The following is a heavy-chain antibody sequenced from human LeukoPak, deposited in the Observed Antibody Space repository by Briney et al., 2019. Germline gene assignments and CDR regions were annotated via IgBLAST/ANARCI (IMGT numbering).Heavy chain of an antibody. CDR1: GGSISSYY. CDR3: ARQDFWSGYYMSEVYYFDY. Sequence: SETLSLTCTVSGGSISSYYWSWIRQPPGKGLEWIGYIYYSGSTNYNPSLKCRVTISVDTSKNQFSLKLSSVTAADTAVYYCARQDFWSGYYMSEVYYFDYWGQGTLVTVSS. J-gene: IGHJ4*02. CDR2: IYYSGST. V-gene: IGHV4-59*01. D-gene: IGHD3-3*01.